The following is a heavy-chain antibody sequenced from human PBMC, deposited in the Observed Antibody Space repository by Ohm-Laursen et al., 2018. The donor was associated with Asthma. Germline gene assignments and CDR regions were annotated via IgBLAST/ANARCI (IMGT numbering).Heavy chain of an antibody. Sequence: GASVKVSCKASAYSFPNYDFHWVRQAPGQRLEWMGWINAGNGHTKYSQKFQGRVTMTSDTSTSTVYMELSSLRSEDTAVYYCASDDQTRNDDFWSGHKYYYYYGMDVWGQGTTVTVSS. CDR1: AYSFPNYD. CDR3: ASDDQTRNDDFWSGHKYYYYYGMDV. D-gene: IGHD3-3*01. J-gene: IGHJ6*02. V-gene: IGHV1-3*01. CDR2: INAGNGHT.